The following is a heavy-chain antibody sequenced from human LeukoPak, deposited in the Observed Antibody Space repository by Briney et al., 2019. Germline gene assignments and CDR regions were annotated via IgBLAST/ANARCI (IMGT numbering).Heavy chain of an antibody. CDR2: ISYDGSNK. D-gene: IGHD3-10*01. V-gene: IGHV3-30-3*01. Sequence: GGSLRLSCAASGFTFSTYAMHWVRQAPGKGLEWVAIISYDGSNKYYADSVKGRFTISRDNSKNTLYLQMNSLRAEDTAVYYCARDQPGGSGCNWFDPWGQGTLVTVSS. CDR1: GFTFSTYA. CDR3: ARDQPGGSGCNWFDP. J-gene: IGHJ5*02.